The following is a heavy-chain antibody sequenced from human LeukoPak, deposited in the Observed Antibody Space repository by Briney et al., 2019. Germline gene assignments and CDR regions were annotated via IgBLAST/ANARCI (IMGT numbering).Heavy chain of an antibody. CDR1: GFTFSRYW. CDR3: ARSGYSHSWDY. V-gene: IGHV3-7*03. CDR2: IKEDGGEI. J-gene: IGHJ4*02. D-gene: IGHD1-26*01. Sequence: GGSLRLSCAASGFTFSRYWMSWVRQAPGKGLGWVANIKEDGGEIHFVDSMKGRFTISRDNAKNSLYLQMNSLRGDDTAVYYCARSGYSHSWDYWGQGTLVIVSS.